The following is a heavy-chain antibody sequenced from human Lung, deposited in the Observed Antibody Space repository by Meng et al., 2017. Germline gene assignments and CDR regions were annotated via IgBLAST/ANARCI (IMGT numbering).Heavy chain of an antibody. CDR1: GGSFSDYY. D-gene: IGHD4-11*01. V-gene: IGHV4-34*01. CDR3: ARGPTTMAHDFDY. Sequence: VPLQPWGAVLVKPSETLPLTCVVSGGSFSDYYWSWIRQPPGKGLEWIGEINHSGSTNYNPSLESRATISVDTSQNNLSLKLSSVTAADSAVYYCARGPTTMAHDFDYWGQGTLVTVSS. J-gene: IGHJ4*02. CDR2: INHSGST.